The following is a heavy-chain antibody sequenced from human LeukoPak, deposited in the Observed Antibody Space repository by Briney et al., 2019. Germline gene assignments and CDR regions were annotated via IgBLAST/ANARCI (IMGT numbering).Heavy chain of an antibody. V-gene: IGHV3-21*01. D-gene: IGHD5-12*01. CDR1: GFSFRSFA. CDR3: ARVPIGYSGYAEVGALSYFDY. CDR2: ISGGGEDT. Sequence: GGSLRLSCTASGFSFRSFAMSWVRQAPGQGLEWVSSISGGGEDTYYADSVKGRFTISRDNAKNSLYLQMNSLRAEDTAVYYCARVPIGYSGYAEVGALSYFDYRGQGTLVTVSS. J-gene: IGHJ4*02.